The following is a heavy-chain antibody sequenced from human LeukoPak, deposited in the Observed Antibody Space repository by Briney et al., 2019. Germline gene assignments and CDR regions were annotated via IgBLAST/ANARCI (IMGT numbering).Heavy chain of an antibody. D-gene: IGHD1-14*01. CDR3: ARDLDLDATGVFDY. J-gene: IGHJ4*02. Sequence: GASVKVSCKASGYTFTSYGISWVRQAPGQGLEWMGWISAYNGNTNYAQKLQGRVTMTTDTSTSTDYMELRSLRSDDTAVYYCARDLDLDATGVFDYWGQGTLVTVSS. CDR1: GYTFTSYG. CDR2: ISAYNGNT. V-gene: IGHV1-18*04.